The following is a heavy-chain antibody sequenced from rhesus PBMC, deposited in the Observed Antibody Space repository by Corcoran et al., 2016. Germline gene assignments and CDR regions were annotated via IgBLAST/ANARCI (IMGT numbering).Heavy chain of an antibody. V-gene: IGHV4S10*01. Sequence: QVQLQESGPGVVKPSETLSLTCAVSGGSISDSYRWSWIRQPPGKGLEWIGYLYGGSTITNYPPALTSLITISKDTSKTQFSLNLCSVTAADTAVYYCVGSILTGYSYGLDSWGQGVVVTVSS. CDR1: GGSISDSYR. J-gene: IGHJ6*01. CDR2: LYGGSTIT. D-gene: IGHD3-3*01. CDR3: VGSILTGYSYGLDS.